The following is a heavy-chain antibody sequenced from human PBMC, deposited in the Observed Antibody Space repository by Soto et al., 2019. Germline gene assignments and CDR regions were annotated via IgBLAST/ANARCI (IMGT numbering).Heavy chain of an antibody. V-gene: IGHV3-21*01. J-gene: IGHJ4*02. CDR3: PRVRAGGELICDY. CDR2: ISSSSSYI. CDR1: GFTFSSYS. Sequence: GGSLRLSCAASGFTFSSYSMNWVRQAPGKGLEWVSSISSSSSYIYYADSVKGRFTISRDNAKNSLYLQMNSLRAEDTAVYYCPRVRAGGELICDYWGQGTLVTVSS. D-gene: IGHD2-2*01.